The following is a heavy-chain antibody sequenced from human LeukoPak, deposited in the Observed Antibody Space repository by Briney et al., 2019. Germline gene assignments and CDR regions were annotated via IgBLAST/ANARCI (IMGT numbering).Heavy chain of an antibody. CDR1: GFTFSYYS. CDR2: ITGSAGST. Sequence: SGGSLRLSCAASGFTFSYYSMSWVRQAPGKGLEWVSGITGSAGSTHYADSVKGRFTISRDNTKNTLYLQMNSLRAEDTAIYYCAKSSYYDSSGYYREYYFGYWGQGTLVTVSS. V-gene: IGHV3-23*01. D-gene: IGHD3-22*01. CDR3: AKSSYYDSSGYYREYYFGY. J-gene: IGHJ4*02.